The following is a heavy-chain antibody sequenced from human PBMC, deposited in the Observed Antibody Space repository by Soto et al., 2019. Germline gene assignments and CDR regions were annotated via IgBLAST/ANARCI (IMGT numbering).Heavy chain of an antibody. J-gene: IGHJ6*02. D-gene: IGHD3-10*01. CDR3: VRQGIGALHGLVDV. V-gene: IGHV4-59*08. CDR2: VYDTGST. Sequence: QVQLQQSGPGLVKPSETLSLTCTVSSGPSRSHNWGWIRQSPGRGLEWIGYVYDTGSTSYNPSLESRVTISAETSTNHSSLTLSSVTAADTAVYYCVRQGIGALHGLVDVWGQGTTVSVSS. CDR1: SGPSRSHN.